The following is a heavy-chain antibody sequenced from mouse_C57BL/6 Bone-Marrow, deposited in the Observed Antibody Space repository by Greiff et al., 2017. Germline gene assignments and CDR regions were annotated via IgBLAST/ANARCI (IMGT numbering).Heavy chain of an antibody. CDR3: AREEGNYDAMDY. D-gene: IGHD2-1*01. CDR2: ILPGRGST. CDR1: GYTFTGYW. Sequence: VQLQQSGAELMKPGASVKLSCKATGYTFTGYWIEWVKQRPGHGLEWIGEILPGRGSTNYNEKFKGKATFTADTSSNTAYMQLSSLTTEDSAIYYCAREEGNYDAMDYWGQGTSVTVSS. J-gene: IGHJ4*01. V-gene: IGHV1-9*01.